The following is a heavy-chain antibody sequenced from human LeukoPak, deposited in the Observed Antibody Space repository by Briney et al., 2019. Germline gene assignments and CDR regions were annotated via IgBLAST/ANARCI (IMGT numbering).Heavy chain of an antibody. V-gene: IGHV3-43*01. D-gene: IGHD6-13*01. CDR2: ISWDGGST. Sequence: PGGSLRLSCAASGFTFSSYWMSWVRQAPGKGLEWVSLISWDGGSTYYADSVKGRFTISRDNSKNSLYLQMNSLRTEDTALYYCAKGPPYSSSWYDHWGQGTLVTVSS. CDR3: AKGPPYSSSWYDH. J-gene: IGHJ5*02. CDR1: GFTFSSYW.